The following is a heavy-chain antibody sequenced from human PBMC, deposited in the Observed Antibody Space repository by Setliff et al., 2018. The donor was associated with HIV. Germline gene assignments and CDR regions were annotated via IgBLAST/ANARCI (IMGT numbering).Heavy chain of an antibody. CDR1: GYIFTSYA. CDR2: INTNTGNP. J-gene: IGHJ4*02. V-gene: IGHV7-4-1*02. D-gene: IGHD3-3*01. CDR3: ARDGGGRYYDFWSGSFDY. Sequence: ASVKVSCKASGYIFTSYAMNWVRQAPGQGLEWMGWINTNTGNPTYAQGFTGRFVFSLDTSVSTAYLQISSLKAEDTAVYYCARDGGGRYYDFWSGSFDYWGQGTLVTVSS.